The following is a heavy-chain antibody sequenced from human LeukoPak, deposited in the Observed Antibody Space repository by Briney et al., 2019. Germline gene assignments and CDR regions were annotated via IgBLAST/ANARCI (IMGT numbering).Heavy chain of an antibody. V-gene: IGHV5-51*01. CDR2: IYPGDSDT. CDR1: GYSFTSYW. Sequence: GESLKISCKGSGYSFTSYWIGWVRQMPGKGLEWMGIIYPGDSDTRYSPSFQGQVTISADKSISTAYLQWSSLKASDTAMYYCARQVEYCSSTSCYNFQHWGQGTLVTVSS. J-gene: IGHJ1*01. CDR3: ARQVEYCSSTSCYNFQH. D-gene: IGHD2-2*02.